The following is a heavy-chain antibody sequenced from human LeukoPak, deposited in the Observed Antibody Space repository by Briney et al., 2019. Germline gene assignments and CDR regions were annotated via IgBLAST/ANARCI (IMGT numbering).Heavy chain of an antibody. D-gene: IGHD3-3*01. Sequence: PGESLKISCKGSGCSFTSYWIGWVRQMPGKGLEWMGIIYPGDSDTRYSPSFQGQVTISADKSISTAYLQWSSLKASDTAMYYCARRGAYDFWSGYYVGSFDYWGQGTLVTVSS. V-gene: IGHV5-51*01. J-gene: IGHJ4*02. CDR1: GCSFTSYW. CDR2: IYPGDSDT. CDR3: ARRGAYDFWSGYYVGSFDY.